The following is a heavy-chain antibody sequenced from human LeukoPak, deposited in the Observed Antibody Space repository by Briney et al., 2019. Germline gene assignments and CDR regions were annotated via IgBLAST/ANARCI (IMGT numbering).Heavy chain of an antibody. CDR1: GFTFSSYS. J-gene: IGHJ6*04. CDR3: AKSTRAVMAMMDV. CDR2: ISSRSTYI. Sequence: GGSLRLSCAASGFTFSSYSMNWVRQAPGKGLEWVSSISSRSTYIYHADSVKGRFTISRDNAKNSLFLQMNSLRAEDTAVYFCAKSTRAVMAMMDVWAKGPRSPSPQ. D-gene: IGHD3-16*01. V-gene: IGHV3-21*01.